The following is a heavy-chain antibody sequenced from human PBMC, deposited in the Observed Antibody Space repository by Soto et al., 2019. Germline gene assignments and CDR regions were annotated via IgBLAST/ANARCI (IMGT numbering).Heavy chain of an antibody. CDR2: IIPIRGTV. V-gene: IGHV1-69*11. CDR1: AGTCSGYS. D-gene: IGHD3-3*01. CDR3: PTRVSISGVVISWFDP. J-gene: IGHJ5*01. Sequence: SVKVSCKASAGTCSGYSISWVRQAPGQGLEWMGRIIPIRGTVQYAQMFQGRLTITADDSTSTAYMELSRLKSDDTAVYYCPTRVSISGVVISWFDPWGRGTLVTVSS.